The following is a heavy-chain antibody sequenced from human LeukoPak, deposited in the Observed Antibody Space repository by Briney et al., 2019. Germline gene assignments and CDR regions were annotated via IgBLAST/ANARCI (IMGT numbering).Heavy chain of an antibody. J-gene: IGHJ6*02. CDR1: GGSISSYY. CDR2: IYYSGST. V-gene: IGHV4-59*01. Sequence: SETLSLTCTVSGGSISSYYWSWIRQPPEKGLEWIGYIYYSGSTNYNPSLKSRVTISVDTSKNQFSLKLSSVTAADTAVYYCARDLEPRTYGMDVWGQGTTVTVSS. D-gene: IGHD1/OR15-1a*01. CDR3: ARDLEPRTYGMDV.